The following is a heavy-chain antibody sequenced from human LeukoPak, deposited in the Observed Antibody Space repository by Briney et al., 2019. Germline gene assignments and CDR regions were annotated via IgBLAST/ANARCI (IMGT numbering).Heavy chain of an antibody. CDR2: IYHSGST. D-gene: IGHD3-22*01. J-gene: IGHJ4*02. CDR3: ARNGNYDSNGYAFDF. CDR1: GGSISSGGYY. V-gene: IGHV4-30-2*01. Sequence: KPSETLSLTCTVSGGSISSGGYYWSWIRQPPGKGLEWIGYIYHSGSTYYNPSLKSRVTISVDRSKNQFSLNLRSVTAADTAVYYCARNGNYDSNGYAFDFWGQGTLVTVSS.